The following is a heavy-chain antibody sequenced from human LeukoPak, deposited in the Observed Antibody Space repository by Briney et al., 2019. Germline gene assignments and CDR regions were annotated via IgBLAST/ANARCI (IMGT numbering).Heavy chain of an antibody. D-gene: IGHD2-2*01. Sequence: SETLSLTCTVSGGSISSGGYYWSWIRQHPGKGLEWIGYIYYSGSTYYNPSLKSRVTISVDTSKNQFSLKLSSVTAADAAVYYCARRKSRPPGACSSTSCQYYFDYWGQGTLVTVSS. CDR1: GGSISSGGYY. J-gene: IGHJ4*02. CDR3: ARRKSRPPGACSSTSCQYYFDY. CDR2: IYYSGST. V-gene: IGHV4-31*03.